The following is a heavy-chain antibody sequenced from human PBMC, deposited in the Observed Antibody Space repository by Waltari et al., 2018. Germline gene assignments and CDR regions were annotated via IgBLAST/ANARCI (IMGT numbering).Heavy chain of an antibody. CDR2: ISATGSST. CDR3: ARRTS. V-gene: IGHV3-23*01. J-gene: IGHJ4*02. CDR1: GFAFSNYA. Sequence: DVQMLESGGGLVQPGGSLRLSCEASGFAFSNYAMFWGRQTPGKGREWVSGISATGSSTDNADSVRGRFTISRDNSKSTLFLQINGLRTDDTAVYYCARRTSWGRGTLVTVSS.